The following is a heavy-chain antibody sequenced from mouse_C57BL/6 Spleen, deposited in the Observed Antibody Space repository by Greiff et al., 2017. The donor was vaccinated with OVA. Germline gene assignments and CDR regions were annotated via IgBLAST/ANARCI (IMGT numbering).Heavy chain of an antibody. CDR1: GFSFNTYA. J-gene: IGHJ4*01. CDR3: VSHYDYDGYAMDY. V-gene: IGHV10-1*01. D-gene: IGHD2-4*01. Sequence: EVQGVESGGGLVQPKGSLKLSCAASGFSFNTYAMNWVRQAPGKGLEWVARIRSKSNNYATYYADSVKDRFTISRDDSESMLYLQMNNLKTEDTAMYYCVSHYDYDGYAMDYWGQGTSVTVSS. CDR2: IRSKSNNYAT.